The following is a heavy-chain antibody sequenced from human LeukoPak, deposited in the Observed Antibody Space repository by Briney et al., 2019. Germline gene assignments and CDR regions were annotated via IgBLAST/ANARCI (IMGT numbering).Heavy chain of an antibody. J-gene: IGHJ4*02. CDR1: GYSISSSNW. CDR2: IYYSGST. CDR3: ARSQSGSYYSFDY. Sequence: PSETLSLTCAVSGYSISSSNWWGWIRQPPGKGLEWIGYIYYSGSTYYNPSLKSQVTMSVDTSKNQFSLKLSSVTAVDTAVYYCARSQSGSYYSFDYWGQGTLVTVSS. D-gene: IGHD1-26*01. V-gene: IGHV4-28*01.